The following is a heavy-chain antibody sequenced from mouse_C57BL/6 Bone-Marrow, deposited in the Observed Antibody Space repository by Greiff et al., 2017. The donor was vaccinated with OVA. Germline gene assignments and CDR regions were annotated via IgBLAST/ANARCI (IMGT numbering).Heavy chain of an antibody. J-gene: IGHJ2*01. V-gene: IGHV5-6*02. CDR3: ARRDTTVVAGFDY. CDR1: GFTFSSYG. CDR2: ISSGGSYT. Sequence: EVKLLESGGDLVKPGGSLKLSCAASGFTFSSYGMSWVRQTPDKRLEWVATISSGGSYTYYPDSVKGRFTISRDNAKNTLYLQMSSLKSEDTAMYYCARRDTTVVAGFDYWGQGTTLTVSS. D-gene: IGHD1-1*01.